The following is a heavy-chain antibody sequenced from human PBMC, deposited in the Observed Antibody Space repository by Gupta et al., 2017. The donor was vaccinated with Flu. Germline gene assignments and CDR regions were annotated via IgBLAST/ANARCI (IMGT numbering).Heavy chain of an antibody. CDR2: IFSSGGAT. CDR1: GFTFSSYA. J-gene: IGHJ4*02. V-gene: IGHV3-23*01. D-gene: IGHD2-2*01. CDR3: VKGISSLGDD. Sequence: EVQLLESGGGLVQPGGSLRLSCVTSGFTFSSYAMTWVRQTPGKGLEWVSSIFSSGGATFYADSVKGRFTISRDNSRNTLYLQMDSLRAEDTAIYYCVKGISSLGDDWGKGTLVAGSS.